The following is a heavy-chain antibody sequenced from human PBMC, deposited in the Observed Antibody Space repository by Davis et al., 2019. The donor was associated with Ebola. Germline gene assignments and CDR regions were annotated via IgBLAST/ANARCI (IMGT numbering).Heavy chain of an antibody. Sequence: PGGSLRLSCTASGFAFSSYAMNWVRQAPGKGLEWVSGISGSGDSTYYADSVKGRFTISRDNSKNTLYLQMNSLRAEDTAVYYCTRHVSGDFWYFDLWGRGTLVTVSS. J-gene: IGHJ2*01. CDR3: TRHVSGDFWYFDL. D-gene: IGHD4-17*01. CDR1: GFAFSSYA. CDR2: ISGSGDST. V-gene: IGHV3-23*01.